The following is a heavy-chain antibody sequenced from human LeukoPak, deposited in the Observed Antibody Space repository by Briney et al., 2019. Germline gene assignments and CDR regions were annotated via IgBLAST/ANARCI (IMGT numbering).Heavy chain of an antibody. CDR2: ISAYNGNT. CDR3: ATGPPYSSSWSYFDY. CDR1: GYTFTSYG. V-gene: IGHV1-18*01. J-gene: IGHJ4*02. D-gene: IGHD6-13*01. Sequence: GASVKVSCKASGYTFTSYGISWVRQAPGQGLEWMGWISAYNGNTNYAQKLQGRVTMTTDTSTSTAYMELRSLRSDDTAVYYCATGPPYSSSWSYFDYWGQGTLVTVSS.